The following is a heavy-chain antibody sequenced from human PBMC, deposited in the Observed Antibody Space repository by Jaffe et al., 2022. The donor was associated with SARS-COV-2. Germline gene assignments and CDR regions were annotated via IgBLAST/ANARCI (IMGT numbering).Heavy chain of an antibody. Sequence: QVQLVQSGAEVKKPGASVKVSCKASGYTFTSYYMHWVRQAPGQGLEWMGIINPSGGSTSYAQKFQGRVTMTRDTSTSTVYMELSSLRSEDTAVYYCARDRGETGEGSAFDIWGQGTMVTVSS. D-gene: IGHD7-27*01. J-gene: IGHJ3*02. CDR1: GYTFTSYY. CDR2: INPSGGST. CDR3: ARDRGETGEGSAFDI. V-gene: IGHV1-46*01.